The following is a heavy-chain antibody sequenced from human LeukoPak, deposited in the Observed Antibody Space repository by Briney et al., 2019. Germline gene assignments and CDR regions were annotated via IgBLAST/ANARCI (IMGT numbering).Heavy chain of an antibody. CDR1: GFTVSSYG. Sequence: PGGSLRLSCAASGFTVSSYGMHWVRQAPGKGLEWVAVISYDGSNKYYADSVKGRFTISRDNSKNTLYLQMNSLRAEDTAVYYCAKTEWELSYYYYGMDVWGQGTTVTVSS. J-gene: IGHJ6*02. CDR2: ISYDGSNK. D-gene: IGHD1-26*01. V-gene: IGHV3-30*18. CDR3: AKTEWELSYYYYGMDV.